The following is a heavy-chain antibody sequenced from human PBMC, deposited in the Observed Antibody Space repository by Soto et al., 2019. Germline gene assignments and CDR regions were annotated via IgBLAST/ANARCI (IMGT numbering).Heavy chain of an antibody. CDR2: IKNRADGGTT. J-gene: IGHJ4*02. CDR1: GITFTNAW. CDR3: TTDPGDYEDF. D-gene: IGHD4-17*01. V-gene: IGHV3-15*01. Sequence: EVQLVESGGDLVKPGGCLRLSCAASGITFTNAWMSWVRQVPGKGLEWVGRIKNRADGGTTDYAAPVRGRFTISRDDSRNTLFLQMNSLEPEDTAVYYCTTDPGDYEDFWGQGILVTVSS.